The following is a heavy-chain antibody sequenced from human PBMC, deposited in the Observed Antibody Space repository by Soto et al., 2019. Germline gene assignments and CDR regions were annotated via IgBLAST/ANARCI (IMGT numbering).Heavy chain of an antibody. J-gene: IGHJ4*02. V-gene: IGHV5-51*01. CDR2: IYPGDSET. Sequence: GESLKISCKGSGYNFTTFWIGWVRQMPGKGLEWMGIIYPGDSETKYSPDFEGQVTISADRSTNTAYLQWRSLRACDTAMYYCARLGFPGAIYFDSWGLGTPVPVSS. CDR1: GYNFTTFW. CDR3: ARLGFPGAIYFDS.